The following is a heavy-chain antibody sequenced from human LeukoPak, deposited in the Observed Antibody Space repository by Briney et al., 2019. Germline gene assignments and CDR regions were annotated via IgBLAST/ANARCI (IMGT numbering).Heavy chain of an antibody. V-gene: IGHV3-48*01. CDR3: ATTEGPFYDSSGFDY. Sequence: GGSLRLSCAASGFTFSSYSMNWVRQAPGKGLEWVSYISSSSSTIYYADSVKGRFTISRDNSKNTLYLQMNSLRAEDTAVYYCATTEGPFYDSSGFDYWGQGTLVTVSS. D-gene: IGHD3-22*01. J-gene: IGHJ4*02. CDR2: ISSSSSTI. CDR1: GFTFSSYS.